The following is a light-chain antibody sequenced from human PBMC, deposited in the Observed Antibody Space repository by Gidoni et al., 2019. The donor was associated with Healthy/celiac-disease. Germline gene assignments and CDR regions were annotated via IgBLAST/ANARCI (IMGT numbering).Light chain of an antibody. CDR1: QSVSSY. Sequence: EIVLTQSPATLSLSPGERATLSCRASQSVSSYLAWYQQKPGQAPRLLIYDASNRGPGIPARLRCSGSGTDFTLTISSLEPEDFEVYYCQQRSNWPTALTFGGGTKVEIK. CDR3: QQRSNWPTALT. J-gene: IGKJ4*01. V-gene: IGKV3-11*01. CDR2: DAS.